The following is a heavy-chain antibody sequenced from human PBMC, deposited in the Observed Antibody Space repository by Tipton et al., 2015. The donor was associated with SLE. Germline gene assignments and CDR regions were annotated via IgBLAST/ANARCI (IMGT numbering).Heavy chain of an antibody. Sequence: QLVQSGAEVKKPGSSVKVSCKASGGTLNNYVISWVRQAPGQGLEWMGGIIPIFGTAHYAQNFQGRVTITTDESTSTAYMELSSLRSEDTAMYYCARDTTSGQVIPDAFDLWGQGTMVTVSS. CDR1: GGTLNNYV. CDR3: ARDTTSGQVIPDAFDL. D-gene: IGHD3/OR15-3a*01. V-gene: IGHV1-69*05. J-gene: IGHJ3*01. CDR2: IIPIFGTA.